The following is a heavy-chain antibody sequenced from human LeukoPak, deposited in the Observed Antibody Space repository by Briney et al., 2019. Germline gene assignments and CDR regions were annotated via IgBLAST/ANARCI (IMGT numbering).Heavy chain of an antibody. D-gene: IGHD6-13*01. Sequence: PGGSLRLSCAASGFTFSSYAMSWVRQAPGKGLEWVSAISGSGGSTYYADSVKGRFTISRDNSKNTLYLQMNSLRAEDTAVYYCAKGLRQYSSSWYSPFDYWGQGTLVTVSS. J-gene: IGHJ4*02. CDR2: ISGSGGST. CDR3: AKGLRQYSSSWYSPFDY. V-gene: IGHV3-23*01. CDR1: GFTFSSYA.